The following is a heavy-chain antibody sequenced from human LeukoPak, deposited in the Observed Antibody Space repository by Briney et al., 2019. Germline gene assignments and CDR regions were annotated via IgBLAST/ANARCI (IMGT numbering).Heavy chain of an antibody. J-gene: IGHJ6*02. CDR2: IYYSGST. CDR3: ARAALVRGVSV. D-gene: IGHD3-10*01. Sequence: SETLSLTCTVSGGSLSSGSYYWRWVRQPPGKGLEWIGYIYYSGSTNYNPSLKSRVTISVDTSKNQFSLKLSSVTAADTAVYYCARAALVRGVSVWGQGTTVTVSS. CDR1: GGSLSSGSYY. V-gene: IGHV4-61*01.